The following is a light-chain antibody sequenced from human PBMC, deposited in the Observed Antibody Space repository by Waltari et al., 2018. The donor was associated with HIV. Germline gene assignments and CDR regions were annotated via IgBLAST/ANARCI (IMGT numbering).Light chain of an antibody. J-gene: IGLJ2*01. CDR2: DVS. CDR3: SSYTSSSTLV. CDR1: SSDVGGYNY. Sequence: QSALTQPASVSGSPGQSITISCTGTSSDVGGYNYVSWYQQYAGNAPKLMIYDVSKRPSGFSNRFAGSKSGNTASLAISGLQAEDEADYYCSSYTSSSTLVFGGGTKLTVL. V-gene: IGLV2-14*01.